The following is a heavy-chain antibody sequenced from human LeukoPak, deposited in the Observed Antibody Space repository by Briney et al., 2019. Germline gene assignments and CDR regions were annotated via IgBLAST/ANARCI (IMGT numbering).Heavy chain of an antibody. Sequence: GASVKVSCKASGYTFTSYDINWVRQATGQGLEWMGRIIPILGIANYAQKFQGRVTITADKSTSTAYMELSSLRSEDTAVYYCARDSPKGAVVSLDYWGQGTLVTVSS. D-gene: IGHD1-26*01. J-gene: IGHJ4*02. V-gene: IGHV1-69*04. CDR1: GYTFTSYD. CDR3: ARDSPKGAVVSLDY. CDR2: IIPILGIA.